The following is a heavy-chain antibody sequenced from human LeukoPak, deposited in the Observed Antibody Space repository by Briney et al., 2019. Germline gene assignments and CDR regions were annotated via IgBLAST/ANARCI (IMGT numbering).Heavy chain of an antibody. J-gene: IGHJ3*02. Sequence: SETLSLTCTVSAGSMSIYYWSWIRQPAEKGLEWVGRIHTSGNTNYNPSLKSRVTMSVDTSKNQFSLKLSSVTAADTAVYYCARSDGYGLVGIWGQGTMVTVSS. D-gene: IGHD3-10*01. CDR2: IHTSGNT. CDR3: ARSDGYGLVGI. V-gene: IGHV4-4*07. CDR1: AGSMSIYY.